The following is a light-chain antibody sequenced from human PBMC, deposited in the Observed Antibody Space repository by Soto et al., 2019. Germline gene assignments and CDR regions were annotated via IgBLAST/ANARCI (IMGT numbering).Light chain of an antibody. CDR2: DAS. CDR3: QQRSNWYT. Sequence: EIVLTQSPATLSLSPGERATLSCRASQSVSSYLAWYQQKPGQAPRLLIYDASNMATGIPARFSGSGSGTDFTLTISSLEPDDFAVYYCQQRSNWYTFGQGTKLEIK. V-gene: IGKV3-11*01. CDR1: QSVSSY. J-gene: IGKJ2*01.